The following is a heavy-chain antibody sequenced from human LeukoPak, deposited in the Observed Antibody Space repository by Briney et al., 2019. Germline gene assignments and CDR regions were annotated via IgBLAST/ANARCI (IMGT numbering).Heavy chain of an antibody. CDR1: GGSISSYY. D-gene: IGHD5-18*01. CDR3: SRGGYIYGGHNWFDP. J-gene: IGHJ5*02. CDR2: IYHSGSV. V-gene: IGHV4-59*01. Sequence: SETLSLTCTVSGGSISSYYWGWIRQPPGKGLEWIGSIYHSGSVYYNPSLKSRVTISVDTSKNQFSLRLSSVTAADTAVYYCSRGGYIYGGHNWFDPWGQGTLVTVSS.